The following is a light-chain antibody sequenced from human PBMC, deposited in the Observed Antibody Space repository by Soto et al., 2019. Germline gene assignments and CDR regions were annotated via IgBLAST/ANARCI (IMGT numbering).Light chain of an antibody. J-gene: IGKJ2*03. CDR3: QQSFSSPRS. V-gene: IGKV1-39*01. Sequence: DIQMTQSPSSLSASFGDRVAITCLASQNISSYLNWYRHKAASAPELLIYAASTLQRGVPSSFSGSGSGTDFLLTISSLQPEDFATYYCQQSFSSPRSFGQGTKVDIK. CDR2: AAS. CDR1: QNISSY.